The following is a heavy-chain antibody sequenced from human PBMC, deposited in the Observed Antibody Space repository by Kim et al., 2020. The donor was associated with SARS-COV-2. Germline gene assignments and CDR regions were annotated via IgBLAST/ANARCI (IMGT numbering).Heavy chain of an antibody. CDR2: IYYSGST. Sequence: SETLSLTCTVSGGSISSYYWSWIRQPPGKGLEWIGYIYYSGSTNYNPSLKSRVTISVDTSKNQFSLKLSSVTAADTAVYYCARGRGSYRYAFDYWGQGTLVTVSS. CDR1: GGSISSYY. V-gene: IGHV4-59*01. CDR3: ARGRGSYRYAFDY. J-gene: IGHJ4*02. D-gene: IGHD3-16*02.